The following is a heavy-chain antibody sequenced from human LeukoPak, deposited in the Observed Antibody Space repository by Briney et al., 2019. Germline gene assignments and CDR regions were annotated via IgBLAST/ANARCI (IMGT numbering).Heavy chain of an antibody. CDR2: MNPNSGNT. CDR3: ARGRTTVTTIWFDP. Sequence: ASVKVSCKASGYTFTSYDINWVRQATGQGLEWMGWMNPNSGNTGYAQKFQGRVTMTRNTSISTAYMELSSLRSEDTAVYYCARGRTTVTTIWFDPWGQETLVTVSS. J-gene: IGHJ5*02. CDR1: GYTFTSYD. V-gene: IGHV1-8*01. D-gene: IGHD4-17*01.